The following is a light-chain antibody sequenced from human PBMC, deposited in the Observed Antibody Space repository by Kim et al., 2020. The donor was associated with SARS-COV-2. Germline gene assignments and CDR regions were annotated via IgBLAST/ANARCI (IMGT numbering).Light chain of an antibody. J-gene: IGKJ1*01. CDR1: QSINSW. V-gene: IGKV1-5*03. Sequence: DIQMTQSPSTLSASVGDRVTITCRASQSINSWLAWSQQKPGKAPKLLIYKASSLESGVPSRFSGSGSGTDFTLTISSLQPDDFATYFCQQYSSPPWTFGQGTKVDIK. CDR3: QQYSSPPWT. CDR2: KAS.